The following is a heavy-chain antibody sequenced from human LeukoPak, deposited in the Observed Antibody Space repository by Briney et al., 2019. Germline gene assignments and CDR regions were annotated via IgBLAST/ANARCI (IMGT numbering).Heavy chain of an antibody. J-gene: IGHJ4*02. Sequence: ASVKVSCKASGYILTDYYIHWLRQAPGQSLEWMGWINPNTGDTDYARKFQGRVILTRDASIGTAYMEFSSLRSDDTAVYYCARRADIVATGVYWGQGTLVTVSS. CDR2: INPNTGDT. D-gene: IGHD5-12*01. V-gene: IGHV1-2*02. CDR1: GYILTDYY. CDR3: ARRADIVATGVY.